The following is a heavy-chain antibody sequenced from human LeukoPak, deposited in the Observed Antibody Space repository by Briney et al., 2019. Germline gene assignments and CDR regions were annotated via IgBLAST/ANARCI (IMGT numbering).Heavy chain of an antibody. Sequence: GGSLRLSCAASEFTFSGYAMHWVRQASGKGLEWVGSIRSKANSYATAYAASVKGRFSISRDDIKNTAYLQLNNLKTEDTAVYYCAREVDDASGYVAYWGQGTLVTVSS. CDR1: EFTFSGYA. CDR2: IRSKANSYAT. CDR3: AREVDDASGYVAY. D-gene: IGHD3-22*01. V-gene: IGHV3-73*01. J-gene: IGHJ4*02.